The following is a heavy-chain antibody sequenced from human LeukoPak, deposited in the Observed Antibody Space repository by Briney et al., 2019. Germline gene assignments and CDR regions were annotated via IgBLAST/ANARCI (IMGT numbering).Heavy chain of an antibody. D-gene: IGHD1-26*01. J-gene: IGHJ6*02. V-gene: IGHV3-74*01. CDR3: AKDKGWGYSAYDCYGMDV. CDR2: INSDGSST. Sequence: GGSLRLSCAASGFTFSSYWMHWVRQAPGKGLVWVSRINSDGSSTSYADSAKGRFTISRDNAKNTLYLQMNSLRAEDTAVYYCAKDKGWGYSAYDCYGMDVWGQGTTVTVSS. CDR1: GFTFSSYW.